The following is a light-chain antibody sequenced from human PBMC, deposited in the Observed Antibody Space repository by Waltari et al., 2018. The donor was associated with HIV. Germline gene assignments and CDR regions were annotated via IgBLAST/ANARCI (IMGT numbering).Light chain of an antibody. Sequence: QSALTQPPSASGSPGQSVTISCTGTSSDVGGYNYVSWYQHHPGKAPKLMIYEVTKRPSGVPDRFSGSKSGKTASPTVSGLQAEDEADYYCSAYAGSSNLRVFGGGTKLTVL. CDR3: SAYAGSSNLRV. CDR2: EVT. J-gene: IGLJ2*01. CDR1: SSDVGGYNY. V-gene: IGLV2-8*01.